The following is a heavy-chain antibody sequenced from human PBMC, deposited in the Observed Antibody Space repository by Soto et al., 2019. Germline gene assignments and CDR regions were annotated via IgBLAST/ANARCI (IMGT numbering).Heavy chain of an antibody. CDR2: IIPIFGTA. J-gene: IGHJ6*02. CDR1: GGTFSSYA. CDR3: AIKGSSSWSTKNYYYYGMDV. Sequence: ASVKVSCKASGGTFSSYAISWVLQAPGQGLEWMGGIIPIFGTANYAQKFQGRVTITADESTSTAYMEPSSLRSEDTAVYYCAIKGSSSWSTKNYYYYGMDVWGQGTTVTVS. V-gene: IGHV1-69*13. D-gene: IGHD6-13*01.